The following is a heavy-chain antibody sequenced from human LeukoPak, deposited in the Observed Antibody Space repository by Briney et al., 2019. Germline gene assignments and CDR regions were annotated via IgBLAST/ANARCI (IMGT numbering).Heavy chain of an antibody. V-gene: IGHV1-2*02. Sequence: ASVEVSCKASGYTFTSYGISWVRQAPGQGLEWMGWINPNSGGTNYAQKFQGRVTMTRDPSISTAYMELSRLRSDDTAVYYCARGSTLRGDSPYFLDYRGQGTLVTVSS. CDR3: ARGSTLRGDSPYFLDY. CDR1: GYTFTSYG. J-gene: IGHJ4*02. CDR2: INPNSGGT. D-gene: IGHD3-10*01.